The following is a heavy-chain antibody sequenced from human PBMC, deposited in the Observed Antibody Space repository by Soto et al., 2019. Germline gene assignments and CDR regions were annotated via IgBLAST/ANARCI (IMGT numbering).Heavy chain of an antibody. V-gene: IGHV3-49*03. J-gene: IGHJ4*02. D-gene: IGHD6-13*01. Sequence: SLRLSCTASGFTFGDYAMSWFRQAPGKGLEWVGFIRSKAYGGTTEYAASVKGRFTISRDDSKSIAYLQVNSLKTEDTAVYYCTRDLGIAAATSALFDYWGQGTLVTVSS. CDR2: IRSKAYGGTT. CDR3: TRDLGIAAATSALFDY. CDR1: GFTFGDYA.